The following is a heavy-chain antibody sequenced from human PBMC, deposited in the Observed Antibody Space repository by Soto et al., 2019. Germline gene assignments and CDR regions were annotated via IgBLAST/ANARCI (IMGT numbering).Heavy chain of an antibody. J-gene: IGHJ4*02. D-gene: IGHD1-26*01. CDR2: IYHSGST. CDR3: ARGAGSGSYPHFDY. Sequence: SETLSLTCAVSGGSISSSNWWSWVRQPPGQGLEWIGEIYHSGSTNYNPSLKSRVTISVDKSKNQFSLKLSSVTAADTAVYYCARGAGSGSYPHFDYWGQGTLVTVSS. V-gene: IGHV4-4*02. CDR1: GGSISSSNW.